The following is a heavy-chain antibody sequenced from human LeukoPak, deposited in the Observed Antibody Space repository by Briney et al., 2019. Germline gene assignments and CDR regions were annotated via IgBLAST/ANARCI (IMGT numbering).Heavy chain of an antibody. CDR2: ISYDGSDK. V-gene: IGHV3-30*18. D-gene: IGHD3-22*01. J-gene: IGHJ4*02. CDR1: GFIFSSYG. CDR3: AKRDTSGYYYFDY. Sequence: GGSLRLSCAASGFIFSSYGMHWVRQAPGKGLEWVAVISYDGSDKKYADSVKGRFTISRDISKNTLSLYLQMNSLRAEDTAVYYCAKRDTSGYYYFDYWGQGTLVTVSS.